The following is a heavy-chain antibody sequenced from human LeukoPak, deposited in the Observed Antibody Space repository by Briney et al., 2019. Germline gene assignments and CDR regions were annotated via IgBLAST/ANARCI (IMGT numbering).Heavy chain of an antibody. CDR1: GFTFSSYA. V-gene: IGHV3-30*04. D-gene: IGHD6-13*01. J-gene: IGHJ4*02. CDR3: ARQAGPDY. CDR2: ISYDGSNK. Sequence: GGSLRLSCAASGFTFSSYAMHWVRQAPGKGLEWVAVISYDGSNKYYADSVKGRFTISRDNAKNSLYLQMNSLRAEDTAVYYCARQAGPDYWGQGTLVTVSS.